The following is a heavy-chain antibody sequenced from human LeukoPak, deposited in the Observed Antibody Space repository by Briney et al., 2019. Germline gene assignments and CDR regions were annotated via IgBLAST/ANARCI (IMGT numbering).Heavy chain of an antibody. V-gene: IGHV3-11*05. Sequence: AGGSLRLSCAASGFIFSDAWMNWVRQAPGKGLEWVSSIGGGALYTNYADSVRGRFTISRDNSKNTLYLEMNSLRAEDTAVYYCGIEPNNEYVGAFELWGQGTLVSVSS. D-gene: IGHD3-16*01. J-gene: IGHJ3*01. CDR3: GIEPNNEYVGAFEL. CDR1: GFIFSDAW. CDR2: IGGGALYT.